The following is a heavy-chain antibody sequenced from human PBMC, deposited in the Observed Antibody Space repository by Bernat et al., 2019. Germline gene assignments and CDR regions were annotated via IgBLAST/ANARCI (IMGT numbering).Heavy chain of an antibody. CDR3: ARDAGSGRGNFDY. V-gene: IGHV3-33*01. Sequence: QVQLVESGGGVVQPGRSLRLSCAASGFTFSSYGMHWVRQAPGKGLEWVAVIWYDGSNKYYADSVKGRFTISRDNSKNTLYLQMNSLRAEDTAVYYCARDAGSGRGNFDYWGQGTLVTVSS. D-gene: IGHD5-24*01. CDR1: GFTFSSYG. CDR2: IWYDGSNK. J-gene: IGHJ4*02.